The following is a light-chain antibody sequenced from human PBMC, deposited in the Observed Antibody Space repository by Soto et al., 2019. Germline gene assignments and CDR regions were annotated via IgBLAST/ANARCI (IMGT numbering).Light chain of an antibody. Sequence: EIVLTQSPATLSLSPGESATLSCRASRSVSNYLAWYQQKPGQAPRLLIYDASSRPTDIPARFSGSGSGTDFTLTISSLEHEDFALYYCQQSSNWPITFGQGTRLEIK. J-gene: IGKJ5*01. V-gene: IGKV3-11*01. CDR2: DAS. CDR1: RSVSNY. CDR3: QQSSNWPIT.